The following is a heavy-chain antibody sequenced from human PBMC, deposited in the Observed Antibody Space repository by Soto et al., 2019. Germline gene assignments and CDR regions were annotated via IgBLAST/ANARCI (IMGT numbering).Heavy chain of an antibody. J-gene: IGHJ3*01. CDR2: FIPIFRTL. D-gene: IGHD3-22*01. V-gene: IGHV1-69*01. Sequence: QVQLIQSEAAVLKPGSSVRVSCTASGGIFGSHGFSWVRQAPGQRLEWVGGFIPIFRTLPYTEKFQARVSIAVDESVNTVYLDLSGLTSDDTAVYYCVRDRRIYYSDPHDEFVASDYEVWGQGTMVTVSS. CDR1: GGIFGSHG. CDR3: VRDRRIYYSDPHDEFVASDYEV.